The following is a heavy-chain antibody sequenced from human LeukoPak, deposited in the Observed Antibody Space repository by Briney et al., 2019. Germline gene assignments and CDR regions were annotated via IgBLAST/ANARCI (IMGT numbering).Heavy chain of an antibody. CDR3: TRGPPNDP. CDR1: GYTFSTYE. Sequence: ASVKVSCKTSGYTFSTYEINWVRQAAGQGLEWMGWMHPNSGDTDYAQKFQGRVTMTRDTSINTVYMELSSLRSEDTAVYYCTRGPPNDPWGQGTLVTVSS. V-gene: IGHV1-8*01. J-gene: IGHJ5*02. CDR2: MHPNSGDT.